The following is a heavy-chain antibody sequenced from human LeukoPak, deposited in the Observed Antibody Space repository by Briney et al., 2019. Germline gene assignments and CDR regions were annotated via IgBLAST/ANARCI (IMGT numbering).Heavy chain of an antibody. V-gene: IGHV3-74*03. J-gene: IGHJ6*02. CDR3: ARRKVYEFGEGYNYGMDV. D-gene: IGHD2-8*01. CDR2: LNGDGSDT. CDR1: GFTYSRYW. Sequence: GRALRLSCAASGFTYSRYWMQWVRHVPGKGRVWVSRLNGDGSDTTYVDSAKGRFTISRDNARNTLYLHMNSLRVEDTAVYYCARRKVYEFGEGYNYGMDVWGQGTTVTVSS.